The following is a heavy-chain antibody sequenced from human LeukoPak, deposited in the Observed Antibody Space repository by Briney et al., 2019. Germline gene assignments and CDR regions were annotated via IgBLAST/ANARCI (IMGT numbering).Heavy chain of an antibody. CDR2: IYYSGST. J-gene: IGHJ4*02. CDR1: GGSIRTYH. V-gene: IGHV4-59*01. CDR3: ARGRGLGDY. Sequence: PSETLSLTCTVSGGSIRTYHWSWIRQPPGKGLEWIGSIYYSGSTIYNPSLKSRVTISVDTSKNQFSLRLSSVTAADTAVYYCARGRGLGDYWGQGTLVTVSS. D-gene: IGHD3-10*01.